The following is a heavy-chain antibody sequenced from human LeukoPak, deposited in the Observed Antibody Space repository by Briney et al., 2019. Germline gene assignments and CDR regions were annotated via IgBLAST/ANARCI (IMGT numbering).Heavy chain of an antibody. CDR3: ARGDRYYYGSGSYSVFDY. V-gene: IGHV4-34*01. CDR2: INHSGST. J-gene: IGHJ4*01. CDR1: GGSFSGYY. D-gene: IGHD3-10*01. Sequence: SETLSLTCAVYGGSFSGYYWSWIRQPPGKGLEWIGGINHSGSTNYNPSLKSRVTISVDTSKNQFSLKLSSVTAADTAVYYCARGDRYYYGSGSYSVFDYWGLGTLVTVSS.